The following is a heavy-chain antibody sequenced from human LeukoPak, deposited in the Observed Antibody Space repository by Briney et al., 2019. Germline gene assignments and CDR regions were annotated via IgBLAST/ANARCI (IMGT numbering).Heavy chain of an antibody. CDR1: GFTFSNAW. D-gene: IGHD3-9*01. CDR3: TTDVPYFDWLWNDY. J-gene: IGHJ4*02. CDR2: IKSKTDGGTT. V-gene: IGHV3-15*01. Sequence: GGSLRLSCAASGFTFSNAWMSWVRQAPGKGLEWVGRIKSKTDGGTTDYAAPVKGRFTISRDDSKNTLYLQMNSLKTEDTAVYYCTTDVPYFDWLWNDYWGQGTLVTVSS.